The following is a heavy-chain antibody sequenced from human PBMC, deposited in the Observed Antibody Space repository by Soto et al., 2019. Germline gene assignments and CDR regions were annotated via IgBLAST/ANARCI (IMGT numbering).Heavy chain of an antibody. CDR3: ATKRGGTTYFGS. Sequence: GSLRLSCAASGFTFSSYEMNWVRQAPGKGLEWVSYISSTGSPIYADSVKGRFTISRDNAQNSLSLQMNSLRAEDTAIYYCATKRGGTTYFGSWGQGTLVTVSS. D-gene: IGHD1-7*01. J-gene: IGHJ4*02. CDR1: GFTFSSYE. CDR2: ISSTGSPI. V-gene: IGHV3-48*03.